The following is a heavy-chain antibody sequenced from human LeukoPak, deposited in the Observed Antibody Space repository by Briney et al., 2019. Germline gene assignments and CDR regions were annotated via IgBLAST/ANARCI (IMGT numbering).Heavy chain of an antibody. D-gene: IGHD5-24*01. CDR3: ATRDPPLDY. CDR2: ISSRSSYI. J-gene: IGHJ4*02. V-gene: IGHV3-21*04. Sequence: GGSLRLSCAASGFTFSSYSMNWVRQAPGKGLEWVSSISSRSSYIYYADSVKGRFTISRDNSKNTLYLQMNSLRAEDTAVYYCATRDPPLDYWGQGTLVTVSS. CDR1: GFTFSSYS.